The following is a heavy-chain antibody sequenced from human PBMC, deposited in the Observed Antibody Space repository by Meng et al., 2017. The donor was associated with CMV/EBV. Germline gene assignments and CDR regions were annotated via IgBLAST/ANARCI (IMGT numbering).Heavy chain of an antibody. CDR3: AKDSGGEGDMDV. V-gene: IGHV3-66*02. J-gene: IGHJ6*02. CDR1: GFTVSSNY. D-gene: IGHD3-10*01. CDR2: IYSGGST. Sequence: GGSLRLSCAASGFTVSSNYMSWVRQAPGKGLEWVSVIYSGGSTYYADSVKGRFTISRDNSKNTLYLQMNSLRVDDTALYYCAKDSGGEGDMDVWGQGTTVTVSS.